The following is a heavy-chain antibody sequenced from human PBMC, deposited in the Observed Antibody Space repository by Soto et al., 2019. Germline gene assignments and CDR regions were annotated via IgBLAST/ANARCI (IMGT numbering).Heavy chain of an antibody. J-gene: IGHJ4*02. CDR2: IYYGRNT. CDR1: GASVSSGSYY. Sequence: SETLSLTCTVSGASVSSGSYYWSWIRQSPGKGLEWIGYIYYGRNTKYNPSLQSRVTISVDTSKNQFALKLSSVTAADTAVYYCARLGNGSGGDTYGSRFIDDYWGQGTLVTVS. D-gene: IGHD5-18*01. CDR3: ARLGNGSGGDTYGSRFIDDY. V-gene: IGHV4-61*01.